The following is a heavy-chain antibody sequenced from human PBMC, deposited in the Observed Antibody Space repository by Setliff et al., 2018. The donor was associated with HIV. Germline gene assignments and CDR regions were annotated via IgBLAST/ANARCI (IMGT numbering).Heavy chain of an antibody. Sequence: PGGSLRLSCTASGFTFINYEMNWVRQAPGKGLEWVAYISYSGSAIHYADSVKGRFTISRDNAKNSLYLQMNTLRAEDTAVYYCARDSSSWYEFYFDCWGQGTLVTVSS. CDR2: ISYSGSAI. D-gene: IGHD6-13*01. CDR3: ARDSSSWYEFYFDC. J-gene: IGHJ4*02. CDR1: GFTFINYE. V-gene: IGHV3-48*03.